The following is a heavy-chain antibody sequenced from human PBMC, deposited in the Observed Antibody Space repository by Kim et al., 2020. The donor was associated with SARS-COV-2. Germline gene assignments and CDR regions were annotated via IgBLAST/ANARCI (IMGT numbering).Heavy chain of an antibody. J-gene: IGHJ4*02. CDR2: ISSSGYSI. V-gene: IGHV3-48*03. Sequence: GGSLRLSCAASGFTFSSYEMNWVRQAPGKGLEWVSYISSSGYSIYYADSVKGRFTISRDKAKNSLYLQMNSLRAEDTAVYYCARVSRDFWSGYSTEGIFDCWGQGTLVTVSS. CDR3: ARVSRDFWSGYSTEGIFDC. D-gene: IGHD3-3*01. CDR1: GFTFSSYE.